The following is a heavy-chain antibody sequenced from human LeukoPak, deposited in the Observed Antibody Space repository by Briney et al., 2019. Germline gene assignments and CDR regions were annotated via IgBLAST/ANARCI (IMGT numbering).Heavy chain of an antibody. V-gene: IGHV4-38-2*02. CDR2: MYHSGST. CDR3: ARGAPPQN. J-gene: IGHJ4*02. CDR1: GSSPRSYNY. Sequence: SETLSLTCTVSGSSPRSYNYWGWIRQPPGKGLEWIGSMYHSGSTFKNPSLTSRVTISIDTSKKQFSLRLSSVTAADTAVYYCARGAPPQNWGQGALVTVSS.